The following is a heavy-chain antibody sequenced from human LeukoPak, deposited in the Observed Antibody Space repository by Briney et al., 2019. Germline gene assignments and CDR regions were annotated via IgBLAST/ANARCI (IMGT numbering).Heavy chain of an antibody. CDR3: ARTRPPIAVAGLSLFDY. J-gene: IGHJ4*02. CDR1: GYTFTGYY. Sequence: GASVKVSCKASGYTFTGYYMHWVRQAPGQGLEWMGWINPNSGGTNYAQKFQGRVTMTRDTSINTAYMELSRLRSDDTAVYYCARTRPPIAVAGLSLFDYWGQGTLVTVSS. CDR2: INPNSGGT. V-gene: IGHV1-2*02. D-gene: IGHD6-19*01.